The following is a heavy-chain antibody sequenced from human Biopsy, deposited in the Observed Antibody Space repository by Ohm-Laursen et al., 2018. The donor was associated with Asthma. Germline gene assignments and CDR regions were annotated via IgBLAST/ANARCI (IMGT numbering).Heavy chain of an antibody. CDR2: IYYSGST. D-gene: IGHD6-6*01. CDR1: GDSISSNSW. Sequence: PDTLSLTCPVSGDSISSNSWWTWVRQSPGRGLEWIGEIYYSGSTNYHPSLKGRVTISVAKSKNQFSLRLTSVTAADTAVYYCARGKTWGRSYYFDYWGQGTLVTVSS. CDR3: ARGKTWGRSYYFDY. V-gene: IGHV4-4*03. J-gene: IGHJ4*02.